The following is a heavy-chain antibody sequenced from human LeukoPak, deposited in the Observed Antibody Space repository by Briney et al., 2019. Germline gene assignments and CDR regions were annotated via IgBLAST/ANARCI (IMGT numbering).Heavy chain of an antibody. D-gene: IGHD3-22*01. CDR3: ARDHDLYSSGAEFDY. Sequence: PGGSLRLSCAASGFTFSSYSMNWVRQAPGKGLEWVSSISSSSSYIYYADSVKGRFTISRDNAKNSLYLQMNSLRAEDTAVYYCARDHDLYSSGAEFDYWGQGTLVTVSS. CDR1: GFTFSSYS. J-gene: IGHJ4*02. CDR2: ISSSSSYI. V-gene: IGHV3-21*01.